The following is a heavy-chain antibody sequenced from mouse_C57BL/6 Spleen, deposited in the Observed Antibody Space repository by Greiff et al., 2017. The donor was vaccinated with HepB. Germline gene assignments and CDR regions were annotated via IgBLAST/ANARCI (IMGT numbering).Heavy chain of an antibody. CDR3: ARNYYSNAFDY. J-gene: IGHJ2*01. D-gene: IGHD2-5*01. Sequence: EVQLQQSGPVLVKPGASVKMSCKASGYTFTDYYMNWVKQSHGKSLEWIGVINPYNGGTSYNQKFKGKATLTVDKSSSTAYMELNSLTSEDSAVYYCARNYYSNAFDYWGQGTTLTVSS. CDR2: INPYNGGT. V-gene: IGHV1-19*01. CDR1: GYTFTDYY.